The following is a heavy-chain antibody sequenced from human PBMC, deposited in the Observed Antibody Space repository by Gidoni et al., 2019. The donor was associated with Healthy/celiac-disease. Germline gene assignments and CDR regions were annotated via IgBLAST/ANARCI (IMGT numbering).Heavy chain of an antibody. Sequence: EVQLVESGGGLVKPGGSLRLSCAASGFTFSNAWMSWVRQAPGKGLEWVGRIKSKTDGGTTDYAAPVKGRFTISRDDSKNTLYLQMNSLKTEDTAVYYCTTDPIAVAGPDYWGQGTLVTVSS. J-gene: IGHJ4*02. CDR2: IKSKTDGGTT. V-gene: IGHV3-15*01. CDR1: GFTFSNAW. CDR3: TTDPIAVAGPDY. D-gene: IGHD6-19*01.